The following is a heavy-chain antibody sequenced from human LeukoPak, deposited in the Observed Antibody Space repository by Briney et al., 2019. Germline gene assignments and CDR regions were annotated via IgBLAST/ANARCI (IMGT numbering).Heavy chain of an antibody. Sequence: ASVKVSCKASGYTFTGYYMHWVRQAPGQGLEWMGWINPNSGGTNYAQKFQGRVTMTRDTSISTAYMELSRLRSDDTAVYYCARADLNYDILTGYRGGIDYWGQGTLVTVSS. CDR2: INPNSGGT. CDR3: ARADLNYDILTGYRGGIDY. D-gene: IGHD3-9*01. V-gene: IGHV1-2*02. J-gene: IGHJ4*02. CDR1: GYTFTGYY.